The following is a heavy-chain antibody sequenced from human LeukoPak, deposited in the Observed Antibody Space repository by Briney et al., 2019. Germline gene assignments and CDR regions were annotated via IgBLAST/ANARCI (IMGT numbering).Heavy chain of an antibody. Sequence: GGSLRLSCAASGFNFDDYAMHWVRQAPGKGLEWVSGISWNSGNIAYADSVKGRFTISRDSAKTSLYLQINNLRAEDTALYYCAKAHDCGDYAGFDYWGQGTLVSVSS. CDR3: AKAHDCGDYAGFDY. CDR1: GFNFDDYA. J-gene: IGHJ4*02. D-gene: IGHD4-17*01. CDR2: ISWNSGNI. V-gene: IGHV3-9*01.